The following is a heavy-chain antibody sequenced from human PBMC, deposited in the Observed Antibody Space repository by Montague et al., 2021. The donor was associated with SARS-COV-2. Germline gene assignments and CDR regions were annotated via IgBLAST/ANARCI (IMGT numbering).Heavy chain of an antibody. CDR1: GDSITNTRYF. V-gene: IGHV4-39*01. J-gene: IGHJ4*02. D-gene: IGHD3-22*01. Sequence: SETLSLTCNVSGDSITNTRYFWGWIRQPPGKALEWIGSIYHNGGTYYNTALERRALMSIDTSKNQFSLRLASVVASDTAVYYCSVAVKYFFDNWGQGTLVSVSS. CDR2: IYHNGGT. CDR3: SVAVKYFFDN.